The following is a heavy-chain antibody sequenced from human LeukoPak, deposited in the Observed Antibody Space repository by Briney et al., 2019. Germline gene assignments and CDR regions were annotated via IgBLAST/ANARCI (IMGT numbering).Heavy chain of an antibody. D-gene: IGHD3-10*02. CDR2: ISSSGSTI. J-gene: IGHJ6*04. V-gene: IGHV3-48*03. CDR1: GFTFSSYE. Sequence: GGSLRLSCAASGFTFSSYEMNWVRQAPGKGLEWVSYISSSGSTIYYADSVKGRFTIFRDDAKNSLYLQMNSLRAEDTAVYYCAELGITMIGGVWGKGTTVTISS. CDR3: AELGITMIGGV.